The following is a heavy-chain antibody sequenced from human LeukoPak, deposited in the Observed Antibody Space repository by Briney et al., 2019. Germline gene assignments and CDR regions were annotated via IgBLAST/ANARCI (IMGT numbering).Heavy chain of an antibody. V-gene: IGHV1-2*02. D-gene: IGHD3-10*01. Sequence: ASVKVSCKASGYTFTGYYMHWVRQAPGQGLEWMGWINPNSGGTNYAQKFQGRVTMTRDTSISTAYMELSRLRSDDTAVYYCATSRTYYYGSGSYYNVGDYWGQGTLVTVSS. CDR3: ATSRTYYYGSGSYYNVGDY. J-gene: IGHJ4*02. CDR2: INPNSGGT. CDR1: GYTFTGYY.